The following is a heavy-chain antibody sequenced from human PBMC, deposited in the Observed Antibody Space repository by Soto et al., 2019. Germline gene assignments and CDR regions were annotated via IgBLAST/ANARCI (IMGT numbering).Heavy chain of an antibody. J-gene: IGHJ4*02. Sequence: NPSETLSLTCTVSGVSMTDYYGSWIRQSPGKGLEHIGYVYYSGSTVYNPSLKSRVTISIDTSINQFSLKLTSMTAADTAIYYCARSGHTFGGVVWGQGILVTV. CDR1: GVSMTDYY. CDR2: VYYSGST. D-gene: IGHD3-16*01. CDR3: ARSGHTFGGVV. V-gene: IGHV4-59*12.